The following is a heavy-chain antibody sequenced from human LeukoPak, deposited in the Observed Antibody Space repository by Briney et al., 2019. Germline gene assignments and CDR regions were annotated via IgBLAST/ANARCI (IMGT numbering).Heavy chain of an antibody. J-gene: IGHJ6*02. CDR1: GFTVSSNY. D-gene: IGHD3-3*01. CDR3: AGDRWSGYSYGMDV. V-gene: IGHV3-53*01. CDR2: IYSGGST. Sequence: PGGSLRLSCAASGFTVSSNYMSWVRQAPGKGLEWVSVIYSGGSTYYADSVKGRFTISRDNSKNTLYLQMNSLRAEDTAVYYCAGDRWSGYSYGMDVWGQGTTVTVSS.